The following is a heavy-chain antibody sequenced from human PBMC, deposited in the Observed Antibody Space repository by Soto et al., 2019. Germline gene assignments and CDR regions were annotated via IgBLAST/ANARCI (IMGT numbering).Heavy chain of an antibody. D-gene: IGHD2-21*02. Sequence: SVRVSCKASGYPFTSYGISWVRQAPGQGLEWMGGIISIFGTANYAQKFQGRVTITADESTSTAYMELSSLRSEDTAVYYCARVPSGDNYYYYYGMDVWG. CDR1: GYPFTSYG. V-gene: IGHV1-69*13. CDR3: ARVPSGDNYYYYYGMDV. CDR2: IISIFGTA. J-gene: IGHJ6*02.